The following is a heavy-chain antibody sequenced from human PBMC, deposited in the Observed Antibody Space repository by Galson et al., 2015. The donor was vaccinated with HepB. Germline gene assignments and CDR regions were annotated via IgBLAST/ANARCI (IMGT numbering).Heavy chain of an antibody. V-gene: IGHV3-21*01. CDR1: GFTFSSYS. CDR2: ISSSSSYI. CDR3: GRETAVAILGLGKLDY. D-gene: IGHD6-19*01. J-gene: IGHJ4*02. Sequence: SLRLSCAASGFTFSSYSMNWVRQAPGKGLEWVSSISSSSSYIYYADSVKGRFTISRDNAKNSLYLQMNSLRAEDTAVYYCGRETAVAILGLGKLDYWGQGTLVTVSS.